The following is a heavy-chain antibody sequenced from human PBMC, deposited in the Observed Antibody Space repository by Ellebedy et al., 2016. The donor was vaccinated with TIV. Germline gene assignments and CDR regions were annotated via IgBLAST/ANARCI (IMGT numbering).Heavy chain of an antibody. D-gene: IGHD6-19*01. Sequence: PGGSLRLSCAASGFTFNSYPLSWVRHAPGKCLEWVSLITSSGSRTYYADSVKGRLFISRDNSKNTLYLQMNSLRAEDTAVYYCAKPPEHWLIHTGLESWGQGTLVTVAS. CDR1: GFTFNSYP. CDR3: AKPPEHWLIHTGLES. CDR2: ITSSGSRT. V-gene: IGHV3-23*01. J-gene: IGHJ4*02.